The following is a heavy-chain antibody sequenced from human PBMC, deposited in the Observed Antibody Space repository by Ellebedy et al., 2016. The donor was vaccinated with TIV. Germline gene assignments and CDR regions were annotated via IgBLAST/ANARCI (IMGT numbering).Heavy chain of an antibody. J-gene: IGHJ4*02. CDR3: ARTREWLFHHQYYFDY. CDR1: GGSISSYY. CDR2: IYYSGST. Sequence: MPSETLSLTCTVSGGSISSYYWSWIRQPPGKGLEWIGYIYYSGSTNYNPSLKSRVTISVDTSKNQFSLKLSSVTAADTAVYYCARTREWLFHHQYYFDYWGQGTLVTVSS. D-gene: IGHD3-3*01. V-gene: IGHV4-59*08.